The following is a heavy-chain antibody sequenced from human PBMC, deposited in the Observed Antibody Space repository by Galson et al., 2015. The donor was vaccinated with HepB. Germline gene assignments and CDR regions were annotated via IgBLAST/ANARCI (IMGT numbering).Heavy chain of an antibody. Sequence: SVKVSCKASGYTFTSYGISWVRQAPGQGLEWMGWISAYNGNTNYAQKLQGRVTMTTDTSTSTAYMELRSLRSDDTAVYYCARGYCSSTSCYTSHLYYYYMDVWGKGTTVIVSS. CDR3: ARGYCSSTSCYTSHLYYYYMDV. CDR2: ISAYNGNT. CDR1: GYTFTSYG. J-gene: IGHJ6*03. V-gene: IGHV1-18*01. D-gene: IGHD2-2*02.